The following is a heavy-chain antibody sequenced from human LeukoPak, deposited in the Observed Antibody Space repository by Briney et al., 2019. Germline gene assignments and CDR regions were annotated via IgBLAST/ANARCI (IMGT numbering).Heavy chain of an antibody. Sequence: GESLKISCKGSGYSFTSYWIGWVRQMPGKGLEWMGIIYPGDSDTRYSPSFQGQVTISADKSISTAYLQWSSLKASDTAMCYCARHYCSSTSCYGPPADYWGQGTLVTVSS. D-gene: IGHD2-2*01. CDR1: GYSFTSYW. J-gene: IGHJ4*02. V-gene: IGHV5-51*01. CDR2: IYPGDSDT. CDR3: ARHYCSSTSCYGPPADY.